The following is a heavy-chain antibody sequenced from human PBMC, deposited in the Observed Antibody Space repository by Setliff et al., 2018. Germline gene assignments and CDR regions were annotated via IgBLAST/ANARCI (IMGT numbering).Heavy chain of an antibody. J-gene: IGHJ5*02. CDR1: GGTFSSYA. V-gene: IGHV1-69*05. Sequence: SVKVSCKASGGTFSSYAISWVRQAPGQGLEWMGGIIPIFGTANYAQKFQGRVTMTRNTSISTAYMELNSLTSEDTAVYYCARSKVEAAMVKHNWFDPWGQGTLVTVSS. D-gene: IGHD5-18*01. CDR2: IIPIFGTA. CDR3: ARSKVEAAMVKHNWFDP.